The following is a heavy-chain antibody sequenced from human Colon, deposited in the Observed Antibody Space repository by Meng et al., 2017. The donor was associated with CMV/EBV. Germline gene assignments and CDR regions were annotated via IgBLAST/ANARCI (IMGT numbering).Heavy chain of an antibody. J-gene: IGHJ6*02. V-gene: IGHV3-30*02. CDR1: GFTFSSYG. CDR3: AKVFGVGTTAYYYYGMDV. Sequence: GGSLRLSCAASGFTFSSYGMHWVRQGPGKGLEWVAFIRHDGSNEYYADSVKDRFTISRDNSKKTLYLQMNSLRAADTAMYYCAKVFGVGTTAYYYYGMDVWGQGTTVTVSS. CDR2: IRHDGSNE. D-gene: IGHD5-12*01.